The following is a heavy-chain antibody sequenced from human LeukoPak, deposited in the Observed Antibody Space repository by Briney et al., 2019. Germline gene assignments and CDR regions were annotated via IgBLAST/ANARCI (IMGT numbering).Heavy chain of an antibody. V-gene: IGHV3-48*04. J-gene: IGHJ4*02. Sequence: GGSLRLSCAASGFTFSNYNMNWARQAPGKGLEWVSYITISGTTVYYADSVKGRFTISRDNAKASLDLQLNSLRAEDTAVYFCARDFRIAAAVPSYFDYWGQGVLVTVSS. CDR3: ARDFRIAAAVPSYFDY. CDR1: GFTFSNYN. CDR2: ITISGTTV. D-gene: IGHD6-13*01.